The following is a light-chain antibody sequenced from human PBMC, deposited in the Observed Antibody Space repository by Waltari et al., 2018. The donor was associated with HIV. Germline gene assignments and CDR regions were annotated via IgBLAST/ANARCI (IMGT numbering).Light chain of an antibody. CDR1: SSDIGANL. Sequence: QSLLTQPPSVSAAPGQHVDISCSGSSSDIGANLVSLYQHLPGGAPKLLIYDNHKRPSGVPDRFSASRSGTSATLDIAGIQTGDEGHYFCATWDNSLSIGLFGGGTKVTVL. CDR2: DNH. J-gene: IGLJ3*02. CDR3: ATWDNSLSIGL. V-gene: IGLV1-51*01.